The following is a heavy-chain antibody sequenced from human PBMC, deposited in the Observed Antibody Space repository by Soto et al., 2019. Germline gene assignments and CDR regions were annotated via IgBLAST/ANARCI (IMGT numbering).Heavy chain of an antibody. CDR3: ARDRTVTTRSGWFDP. CDR1: GGSISSGGYY. D-gene: IGHD4-17*01. Sequence: QVQLQESGPGLVKPSQTLSLTCTVSGGSISSGGYYWSWIRQHPGKGLEWIGYIYYSGSTYYNPSLKSRVTISVDTSKNQFSLKLSSVTAADTAVYYCARDRTVTTRSGWFDPWGQGTLVTVSS. J-gene: IGHJ5*02. V-gene: IGHV4-31*03. CDR2: IYYSGST.